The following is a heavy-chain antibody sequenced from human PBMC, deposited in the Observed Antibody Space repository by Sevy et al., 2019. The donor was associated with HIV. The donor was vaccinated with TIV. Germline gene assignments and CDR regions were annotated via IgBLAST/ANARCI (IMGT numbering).Heavy chain of an antibody. Sequence: ASVKVSCKASGGTFSSYAISWVRQASGQGLEWMGGIIPIFGTANYAQKFQGRVTITADESTSTAYMELSSLRSEDTAVYYCAGAEVVAAAPFYYGMDVWGQGTTVTVSS. CDR1: GGTFSSYA. V-gene: IGHV1-69*13. CDR3: AGAEVVAAAPFYYGMDV. CDR2: IIPIFGTA. J-gene: IGHJ6*02. D-gene: IGHD2-15*01.